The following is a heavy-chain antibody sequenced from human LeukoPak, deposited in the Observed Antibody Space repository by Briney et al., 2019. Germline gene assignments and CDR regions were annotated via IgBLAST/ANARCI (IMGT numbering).Heavy chain of an antibody. V-gene: IGHV1-69*13. CDR3: ASYYYDSSGYYGFDY. Sequence: SVKVSCKASGGTLSRHAISWVRQAPGQGLEWMGGIVPVVGRPSYAQEFQGRVTITADESMTTTYMELSGLRSEDTAVYYCASYYYDSSGYYGFDYWGQGTLVTVSS. J-gene: IGHJ4*02. D-gene: IGHD3-22*01. CDR1: GGTLSRHA. CDR2: IVPVVGRP.